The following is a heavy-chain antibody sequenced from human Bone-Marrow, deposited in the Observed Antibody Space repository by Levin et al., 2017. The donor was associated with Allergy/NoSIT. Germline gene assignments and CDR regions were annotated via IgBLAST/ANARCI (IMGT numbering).Heavy chain of an antibody. CDR3: ARDFRPVRCGGDCSNSVDEGRGSAFDI. V-gene: IGHV1-69*04. CDR2: IIPILGIA. Sequence: ASVKVSCKASGGTFSSYAISWVRQAPGQGLEWMGRIIPILGIANYAQKFQGRVTITADKSTSTAYMELSSLRSEDTAVYYCARDFRPVRCGGDCSNSVDEGRGSAFDIWGQGTMVTVSS. D-gene: IGHD2-21*02. CDR1: GGTFSSYA. J-gene: IGHJ3*02.